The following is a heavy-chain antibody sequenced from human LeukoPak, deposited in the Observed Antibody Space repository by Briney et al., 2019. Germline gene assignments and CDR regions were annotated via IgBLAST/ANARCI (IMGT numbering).Heavy chain of an antibody. V-gene: IGHV4-59*01. Sequence: KPSETLSLTCTVSGGSISSYYWSWIRQPPGKGLEWIGYIYHSGSTNYNPSLKSRVTISVDTSKNQFSLKLSSVTAADTAVYYCAGSPPYYYDSSGYCDYWGQGTLVTVSS. J-gene: IGHJ4*02. D-gene: IGHD3-22*01. CDR1: GGSISSYY. CDR2: IYHSGST. CDR3: AGSPPYYYDSSGYCDY.